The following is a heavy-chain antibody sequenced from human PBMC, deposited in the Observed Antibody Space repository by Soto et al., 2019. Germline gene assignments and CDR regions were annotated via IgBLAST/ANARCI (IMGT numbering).Heavy chain of an antibody. CDR2: ILFDGRNV. CDR1: GFIYSNYA. V-gene: IGHV3-30*03. CDR3: ARTTWGYGEPLDA. Sequence: GGSLRLSCAASGFIYSNYAMHWVRQAPGKGLEWVALILFDGRNVYYADSVKGRFIISRDNSKNTLYLQMNSLRSEDTAFYFCARTTWGYGEPLDARGQGTLGTDSS. D-gene: IGHD4-17*01. J-gene: IGHJ4*02.